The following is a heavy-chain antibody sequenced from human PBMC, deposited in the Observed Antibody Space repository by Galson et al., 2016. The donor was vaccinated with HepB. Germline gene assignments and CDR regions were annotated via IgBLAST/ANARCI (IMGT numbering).Heavy chain of an antibody. J-gene: IGHJ4*02. CDR2: IDPTGSYP. D-gene: IGHD6-19*01. CDR1: GFSFTNYW. V-gene: IGHV5-10-1*01. Sequence: QSGADVKKPGESLRISCKGSGFSFTNYWFTWVRQKSGTGLEWMGSIDPTGSYPDYSPSFKGHVAISVDKSISTAYLHWRDLRASNTAIYYCAGLTYGSSFSRKYFDFWGQGTLVTVSS. CDR3: AGLTYGSSFSRKYFDF.